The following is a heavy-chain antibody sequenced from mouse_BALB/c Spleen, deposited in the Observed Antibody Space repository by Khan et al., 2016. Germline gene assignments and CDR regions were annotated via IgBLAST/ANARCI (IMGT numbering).Heavy chain of an antibody. CDR2: INPSTGYT. D-gene: IGHD1-1*01. CDR1: GYTFTSYW. V-gene: IGHV1-7*01. Sequence: QVQLQQSGAELAKPGASVKMSCKASGYTFTSYWMHWVKQRPGQGLEWIGYINPSTGYTEYNQKFKDKATLTADKSSSTAYMQLSSLSSEDSAVYYCASYYGSSYYAMDYWGLGTSVTVSS. J-gene: IGHJ4*01. CDR3: ASYYGSSYYAMDY.